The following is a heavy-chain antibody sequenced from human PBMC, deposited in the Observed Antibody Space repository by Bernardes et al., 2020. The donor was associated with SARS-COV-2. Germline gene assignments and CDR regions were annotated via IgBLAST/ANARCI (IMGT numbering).Heavy chain of an antibody. J-gene: IGHJ6*04. CDR2: IYYSGST. V-gene: IGHV4-30-4*01. CDR3: ARDPLGSITIFGVVTRHGMDA. D-gene: IGHD3-3*01. CDR1: GGSISSGDYY. Sequence: SETLSLTCTVSGGSISSGDYYWSWIRQPPGKGLEWIGYIYYSGSTYYNPSLKSRVTISVDTSKNQFSLKLSSVTAADTAVYYCARDPLGSITIFGVVTRHGMDAWGKETTVTVSS.